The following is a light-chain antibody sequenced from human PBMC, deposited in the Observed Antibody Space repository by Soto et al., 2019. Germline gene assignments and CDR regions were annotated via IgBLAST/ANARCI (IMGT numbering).Light chain of an antibody. CDR2: SNN. CDR3: AAWDDSLRGPV. J-gene: IGLJ2*01. V-gene: IGLV1-44*01. Sequence: QTVVTQPPSASGTPGQRVTISCSGSRSNIGSNTVNWYRHLPGTAPKLLIYSNNQRPSGVPDRFSGSKSGTSVSLAISGLQSEDEADYYCAAWDDSLRGPVFGGGTKVTVL. CDR1: RSNIGSNT.